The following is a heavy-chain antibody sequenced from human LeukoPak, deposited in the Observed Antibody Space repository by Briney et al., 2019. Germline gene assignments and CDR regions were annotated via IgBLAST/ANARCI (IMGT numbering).Heavy chain of an antibody. J-gene: IGHJ4*02. V-gene: IGHV5-51*01. CDR2: IYPGDSDT. Sequence: GESLKISXKGSGYSFTSYWIGWVRQMPGKGLEWMGIIYPGDSDTRYSPSFQGQVTISADKSISTAYLQWSSLKASDTAMYYCARVSYYYDSSGYHHFDYWGQGTLVTVSS. CDR3: ARVSYYYDSSGYHHFDY. CDR1: GYSFTSYW. D-gene: IGHD3-22*01.